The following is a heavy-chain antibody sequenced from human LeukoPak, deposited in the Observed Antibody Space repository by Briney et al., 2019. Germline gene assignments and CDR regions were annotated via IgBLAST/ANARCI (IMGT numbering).Heavy chain of an antibody. CDR1: GGSISSSSYY. CDR3: ARGPQRVRGVIRFDY. D-gene: IGHD3-10*01. V-gene: IGHV4-39*07. Sequence: SETLSLTCTVPGGSISSSSYYWGWIRQPPGKGLEWIGSIYYSGSTYYNPSLKSRVTISVDTSKNQFSLKLSSVTAADTAVYYCARGPQRVRGVIRFDYWGQGTLVTVSS. J-gene: IGHJ4*02. CDR2: IYYSGST.